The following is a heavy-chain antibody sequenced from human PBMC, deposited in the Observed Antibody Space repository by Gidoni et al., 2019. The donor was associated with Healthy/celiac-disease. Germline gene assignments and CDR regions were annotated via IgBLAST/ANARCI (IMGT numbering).Heavy chain of an antibody. CDR1: GFTFSRYG. D-gene: IGHD3-10*01. CDR2: ISYDGSNK. V-gene: IGHV3-30*18. Sequence: QVQLVESGGGVVQPGRSLRLSCAASGFTFSRYGMHWVRQAPGKGLEWVAVISYDGSNKYYADSVKGRFTISRDNSKNTLYLQMNSLRAEDTAVYYCAKDAVPAPLWFREFRPTHFDYWGQGTLVTVSS. CDR3: AKDAVPAPLWFREFRPTHFDY. J-gene: IGHJ4*02.